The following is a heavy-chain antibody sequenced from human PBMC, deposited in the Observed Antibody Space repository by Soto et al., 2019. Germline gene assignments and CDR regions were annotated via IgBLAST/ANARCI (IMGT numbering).Heavy chain of an antibody. CDR3: ARGGGAVAGTEFIDDY. J-gene: IGHJ4*02. CDR1: GYTFTSYD. CDR2: MNPNSGNT. V-gene: IGHV1-8*01. D-gene: IGHD6-19*01. Sequence: ASVKVSCKASGYTFTSYDINWVRQATGQGLEWMGWMNPNSGNTGYAQKFQGRVTMTRNTSISTAYMELSSLGSEDTAVYYCARGGGAVAGTEFIDDYWGQGTLVTVSS.